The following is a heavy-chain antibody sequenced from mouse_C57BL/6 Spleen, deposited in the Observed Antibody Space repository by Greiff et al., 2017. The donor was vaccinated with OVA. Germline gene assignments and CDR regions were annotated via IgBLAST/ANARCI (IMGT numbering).Heavy chain of an antibody. CDR2: ISDGGSYT. CDR3: AREGYAGAMDY. D-gene: IGHD2-2*01. V-gene: IGHV5-4*01. Sequence: EVKLVESGGGLVKPGGSLKLSCAASGFTFSSYAMSWVRQTPEKRLEWVATISDGGSYTYYPDNVKGRFTISRDKAKNNLYLQMSQLKSEDTAMYYCAREGYAGAMDYWGQGTSVTGSS. J-gene: IGHJ4*01. CDR1: GFTFSSYA.